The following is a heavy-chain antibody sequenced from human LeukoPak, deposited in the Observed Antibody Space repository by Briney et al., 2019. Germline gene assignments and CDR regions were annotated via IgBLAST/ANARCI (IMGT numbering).Heavy chain of an antibody. CDR1: GFTFSSYS. V-gene: IGHV3-21*01. Sequence: GGSLRLSCAASGFTFSSYSMNWVRQAPGKGLEWVSSISSSSSYIFYADSVKGRFTISRDNAKNSLYLQMNSLRAEDTAMYYCARDLIPYGSGSYYFDYWGQGTLVTVSS. CDR2: ISSSSSYI. D-gene: IGHD3-10*01. CDR3: ARDLIPYGSGSYYFDY. J-gene: IGHJ4*02.